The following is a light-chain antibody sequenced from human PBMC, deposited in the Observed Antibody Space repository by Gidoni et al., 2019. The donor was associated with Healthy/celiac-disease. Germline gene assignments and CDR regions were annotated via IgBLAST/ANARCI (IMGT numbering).Light chain of an antibody. CDR2: AAS. J-gene: IGKJ2*03. CDR3: HQSYSTPAYS. CDR1: QSISSY. Sequence: DRQMTQSPSSLSASVGDRVTITCRASQSISSYLNWYQQKPGTAPKLLIYAASSLQRGVPSRFSGSGSGTDFTLTISSLQPEDFATYYCHQSYSTPAYSFGQGTKLEIK. V-gene: IGKV1-39*01.